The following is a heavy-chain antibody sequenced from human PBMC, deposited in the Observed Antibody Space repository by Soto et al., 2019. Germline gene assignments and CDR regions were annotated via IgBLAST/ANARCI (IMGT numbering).Heavy chain of an antibody. V-gene: IGHV4-59*01. CDR3: ARRRGGSGSTPDYYYYYGMDV. D-gene: IGHD3-10*01. Sequence: PSETLSLTCAVSGGSINTYYWSWVRQPPGKGLEWIGNIHHSGSTNYNPSLNSRVTISIDTSKNKLSLWLNSVTAADTAVYYCARRRGGSGSTPDYYYYYGMDVWGQGTTVTVSS. J-gene: IGHJ6*02. CDR2: IHHSGST. CDR1: GGSINTYY.